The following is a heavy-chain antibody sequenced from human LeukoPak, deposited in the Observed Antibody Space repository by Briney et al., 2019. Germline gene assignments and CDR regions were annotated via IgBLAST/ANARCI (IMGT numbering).Heavy chain of an antibody. CDR3: ARSKTAPGDALDI. CDR2: LYTAGST. Sequence: PGGSLRLSCAASGFTVTNNYMSWVRQAPGKGLEWVSILYTAGSTYYADSVKARFTISRDNSKNTVHLQMNSLRVEDTAVYYCARSKTAPGDALDIWGQGTMVTVSS. V-gene: IGHV3-66*01. J-gene: IGHJ3*02. CDR1: GFTVTNNY.